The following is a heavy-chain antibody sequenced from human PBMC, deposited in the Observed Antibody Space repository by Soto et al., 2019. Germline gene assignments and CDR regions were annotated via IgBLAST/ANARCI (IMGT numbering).Heavy chain of an antibody. CDR2: IYSGGST. J-gene: IGHJ6*03. Sequence: GGSLRLSCAASGFTVSSNYMSWVRQAPGKGLEWVSVIYSGGSTYYADSVKGRFTISRHNSKNTLYLQMNSLRAEDTAVYYCARVRGIIVVVPAPTSDRYMDVWGKGTTVTVSS. V-gene: IGHV3-53*04. D-gene: IGHD2-2*01. CDR3: ARVRGIIVVVPAPTSDRYMDV. CDR1: GFTVSSNY.